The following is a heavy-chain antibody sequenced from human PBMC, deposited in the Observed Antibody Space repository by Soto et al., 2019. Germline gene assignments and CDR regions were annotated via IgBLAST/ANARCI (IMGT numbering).Heavy chain of an antibody. CDR1: GDSINSSHW. CDR3: AGCDFRSAPPTDTRLEY. D-gene: IGHD3-3*01. CDR2: ISQSGST. Sequence: PSETLSLTCAVSGDSINSSHWWNWVRQPPGKGLEWIGQISQSGSTNCNPSLTSRVTISVDKSKNHFSLKVTSVTAADTAVYYCAGCDFRSAPPTDTRLEYWRNGTLVIVSS. J-gene: IGHJ4*01. V-gene: IGHV4-4*02.